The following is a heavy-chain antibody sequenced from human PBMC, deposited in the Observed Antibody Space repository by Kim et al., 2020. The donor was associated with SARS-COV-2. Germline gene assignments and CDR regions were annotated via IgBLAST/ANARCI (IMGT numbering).Heavy chain of an antibody. CDR1: GFTFNSAW. Sequence: GGSLRLSCAASGFTFNSAWMIWVRQAPGKGLEWVGHIKTKTDGGTADYAAPVKGRFTISRDDSKNTLYLQMNSLRAEDTAMYYCTTLSFSVVSSTTGGGYWGQGTLVTVSS. CDR2: IKTKTDGGTA. J-gene: IGHJ4*02. CDR3: TTLSFSVVSSTTGGGY. D-gene: IGHD6-13*01. V-gene: IGHV3-15*01.